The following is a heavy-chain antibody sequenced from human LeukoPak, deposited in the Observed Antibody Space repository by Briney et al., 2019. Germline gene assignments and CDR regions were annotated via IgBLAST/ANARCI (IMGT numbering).Heavy chain of an antibody. CDR2: ISSSSSTI. Sequence: GGSLRLSCAASGFTFSSYSMNWVRQAPGKGLEWVSYISSSSSTIYYADSVKVRFTISRDNGKNSLYLQMNSLRAEDTAVHYCAREEDYYMDVWGKGTTVTVSS. CDR3: AREEDYYMDV. CDR1: GFTFSSYS. V-gene: IGHV3-48*01. J-gene: IGHJ6*03.